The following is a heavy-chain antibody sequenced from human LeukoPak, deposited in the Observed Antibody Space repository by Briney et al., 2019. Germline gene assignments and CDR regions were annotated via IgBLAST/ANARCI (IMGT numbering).Heavy chain of an antibody. J-gene: IGHJ6*04. Sequence: PSETLSLTCTVSGGSISSYYWSWIRQPPGKGLEWIWYIYYSGSTNYNPSLKSRVTLSVDTSKNQFSLKLSSVTAADTAVYYCARATPSYCSSTSCYYYYYGMDVWGKGTTVTVSS. V-gene: IGHV4-59*01. CDR3: ARATPSYCSSTSCYYYYYGMDV. CDR1: GGSISSYY. CDR2: IYYSGST. D-gene: IGHD2-2*01.